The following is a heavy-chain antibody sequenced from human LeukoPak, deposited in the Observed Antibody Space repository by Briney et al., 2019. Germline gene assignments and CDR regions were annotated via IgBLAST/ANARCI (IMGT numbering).Heavy chain of an antibody. V-gene: IGHV1-24*01. CDR1: GATFSSYA. CDR2: FDPEDGET. CDR3: ATGDLRFLEWSLNAFDI. J-gene: IGHJ3*02. Sequence: ASVKVSCKASGATFSSYAINWVRQAPGQGLEWMGGFDPEDGETIYAQKFQGRVTMTEDTSTDTAYMELSSLRSEDTAVYYCATGDLRFLEWSLNAFDIWGQGTMVTVSS. D-gene: IGHD3-3*01.